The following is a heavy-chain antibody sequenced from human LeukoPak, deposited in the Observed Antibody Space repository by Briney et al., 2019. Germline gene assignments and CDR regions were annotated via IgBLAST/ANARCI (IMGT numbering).Heavy chain of an antibody. Sequence: GASGKVACKAYGYTFTSYDINWVRQATGQGLEWMGWMNPNSGNTGYAQKFQGRVTMTRNTSISTAYMELSSLRSEDTAVYYCARGRYDFWSGYYIWGQGTLVTVSS. V-gene: IGHV1-8*01. J-gene: IGHJ4*02. CDR1: GYTFTSYD. D-gene: IGHD3-3*01. CDR3: ARGRYDFWSGYYI. CDR2: MNPNSGNT.